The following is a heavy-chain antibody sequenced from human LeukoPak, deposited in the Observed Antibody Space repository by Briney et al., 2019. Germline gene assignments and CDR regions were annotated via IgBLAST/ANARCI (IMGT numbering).Heavy chain of an antibody. CDR3: AINQAGYCGGGSCYRHEFYYMDV. CDR2: IIPVFGTA. V-gene: IGHV1-69*06. CDR1: GGTFSTYV. J-gene: IGHJ6*03. Sequence: ASVKVSCKASGGTFSTYVISWVRQAPGQGLEWMGGIIPVFGTANYAEKFQDRVTITADKSTSTAYMELSSLRSEDTAMYYCAINQAGYCGGGSCYRHEFYYMDVWGKGTSVTVSS. D-gene: IGHD2-15*01.